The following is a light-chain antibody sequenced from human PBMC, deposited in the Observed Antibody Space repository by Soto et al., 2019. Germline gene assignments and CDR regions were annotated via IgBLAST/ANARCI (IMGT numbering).Light chain of an antibody. Sequence: EVVLTQSPGTLSLSPGESATLSCRASQSVISSYLAWYQQKPGQAPRLLIYGASNRATGIPDRFTGSGSGTDFTLTISRLEVEDFAVYYCKQYGSFRYTFGQGTKLEI. V-gene: IGKV3-20*01. CDR1: QSVISSY. J-gene: IGKJ2*01. CDR3: KQYGSFRYT. CDR2: GAS.